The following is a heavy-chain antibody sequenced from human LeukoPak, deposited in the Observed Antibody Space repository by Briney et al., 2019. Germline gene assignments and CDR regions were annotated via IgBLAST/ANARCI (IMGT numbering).Heavy chain of an antibody. CDR1: GYTSTSYA. CDR3: ARGPVAVAGLDVGDC. V-gene: IGHV1-3*01. Sequence: ASVKVSCKASGYTSTSYAMHWVRQAPGQRLEWMGWINAGNGNTKYSQKFQGRVTITRDTSASTAYMELSSLRSEDTAVYYCARGPVAVAGLDVGDCWGQGTLVTVSS. D-gene: IGHD6-19*01. CDR2: INAGNGNT. J-gene: IGHJ4*02.